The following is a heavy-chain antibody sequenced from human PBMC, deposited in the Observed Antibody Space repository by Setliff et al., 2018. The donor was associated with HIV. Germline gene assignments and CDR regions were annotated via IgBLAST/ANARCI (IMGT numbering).Heavy chain of an antibody. V-gene: IGHV1-3*01. CDR2: INAGNGNT. J-gene: IGHJ4*02. Sequence: ASVKVSCKASGGTFSSYAMHWVRQAPGQRLEWMGWINAGNGNTKYSQKFQGRVTITRDTSASTAYMELSSLRSEDTAVYYCARAAYYDILTGYYKPFDYWGQGTLVTVSS. CDR1: GGTFSSYA. CDR3: ARAAYYDILTGYYKPFDY. D-gene: IGHD3-9*01.